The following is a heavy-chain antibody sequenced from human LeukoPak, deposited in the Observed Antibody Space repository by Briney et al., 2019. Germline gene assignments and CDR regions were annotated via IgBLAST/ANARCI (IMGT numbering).Heavy chain of an antibody. D-gene: IGHD3-10*01. J-gene: IGHJ5*01. V-gene: IGHV4-59*01. CDR3: ARATYGSGSYSVVNFDS. Sequence: AETLSLTCTVSGDSIRNYYWNWIRQPPGKGLEWIGYVYHSGNTNYNPSLKSRLTMSIDTSTNQFSLKLSTVTTADTAVYYCARATYGSGSYSVVNFDSWGQGNLVTVSS. CDR2: VYHSGNT. CDR1: GDSIRNYY.